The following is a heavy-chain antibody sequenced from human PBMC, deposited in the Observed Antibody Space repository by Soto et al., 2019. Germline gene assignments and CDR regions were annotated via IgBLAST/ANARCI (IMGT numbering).Heavy chain of an antibody. CDR1: GFTFSSYW. CDR3: AKDIREYSSGWTYFDY. Sequence: PGGSLRLSCAASGFTFSSYWMSWVRQAPGKGLEWVANIKQDASERYYVDSVKGRFTISRDNAKNSLYLQMNSLRPEDTALYYCAKDIREYSSGWTYFDYWGHGTLVTVSS. CDR2: IKQDASER. J-gene: IGHJ4*01. V-gene: IGHV3-7*03. D-gene: IGHD6-19*01.